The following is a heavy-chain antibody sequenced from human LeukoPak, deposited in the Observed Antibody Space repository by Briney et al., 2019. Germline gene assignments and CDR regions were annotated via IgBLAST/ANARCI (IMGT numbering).Heavy chain of an antibody. J-gene: IGHJ1*01. Sequence: SETLSLTCIVYGGSFSDDYWTWIRQPPGKGLEWIGEINHSGSTTYNPSLESRVAMSEDSSKNQFSLRLSSVTAADTAVYYCARCDLAARLQHWGQGSLVTVSS. V-gene: IGHV4-34*01. D-gene: IGHD6-6*01. CDR2: INHSGST. CDR3: ARCDLAARLQH. CDR1: GGSFSDDY.